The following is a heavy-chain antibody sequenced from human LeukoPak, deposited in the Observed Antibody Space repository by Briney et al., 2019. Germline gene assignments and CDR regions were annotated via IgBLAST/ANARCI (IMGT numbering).Heavy chain of an antibody. Sequence: ASVKVSCKASGYTFTSYGISWVRQAPGQGLEWMGWISAYNGNTNYAQKLQGRVTMTTDTSTSTAYMELRSLRSDDTAVYYCARDLAAYYYDSSGYYPPLDYWGQGTLVTVSS. CDR2: ISAYNGNT. CDR1: GYTFTSYG. CDR3: ARDLAAYYYDSSGYYPPLDY. J-gene: IGHJ4*02. D-gene: IGHD3-22*01. V-gene: IGHV1-18*01.